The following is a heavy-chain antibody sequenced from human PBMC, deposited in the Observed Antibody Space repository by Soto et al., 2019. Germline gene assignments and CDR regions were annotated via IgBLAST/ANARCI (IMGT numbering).Heavy chain of an antibody. CDR2: IIPIFGTA. J-gene: IGHJ6*02. D-gene: IGHD5-18*01. CDR1: GGTFSSYS. CDR3: ARDLDTAMVKDYYYGMDV. V-gene: IGHV1-69*13. Sequence: SVKVCCKASGGTFSSYSISWVRQAPGQGLEWMGGIIPIFGTANYAQKFQGRVTITADESTSTAYMELSSLRSEDTAVYYCARDLDTAMVKDYYYGMDVWGQGTTVTVSS.